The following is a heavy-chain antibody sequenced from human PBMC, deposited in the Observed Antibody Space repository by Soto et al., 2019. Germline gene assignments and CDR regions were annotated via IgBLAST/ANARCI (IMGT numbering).Heavy chain of an antibody. CDR3: AKEGTIFGVVIIPYFDF. CDR1: RFTFSSYG. Sequence: GGSLRLSCAASRFTFSSYGMHWVRQAPGKGLEWVAVISYDGSNKYYSDSVKGRFTISRDNSKNTLYLQMNSLRAEDTAVYYCAKEGTIFGVVIIPYFDFWGQGTLVTVS. V-gene: IGHV3-30*18. J-gene: IGHJ4*02. CDR2: ISYDGSNK. D-gene: IGHD3-3*01.